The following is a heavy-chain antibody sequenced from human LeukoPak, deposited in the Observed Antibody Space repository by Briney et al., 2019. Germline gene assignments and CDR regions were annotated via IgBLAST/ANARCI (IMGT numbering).Heavy chain of an antibody. V-gene: IGHV3-23*01. J-gene: IGHJ6*02. Sequence: GGSLRLSCAVSGITLSNYGMSWVRQAPGEGLEWVSGISGSGGGTYYADSVQGRFTISRDNSKNTLYLQMNSLRAEDTAVYYCAKDGADLWGYCSSTSCYMDVWGQGTTVTVSS. CDR2: ISGSGGGT. CDR3: AKDGADLWGYCSSTSCYMDV. CDR1: GITLSNYG. D-gene: IGHD2-2*01.